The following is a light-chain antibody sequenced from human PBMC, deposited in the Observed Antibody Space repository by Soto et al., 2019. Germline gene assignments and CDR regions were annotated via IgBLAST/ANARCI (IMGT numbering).Light chain of an antibody. Sequence: AIPMTQSPSSLSASVGDRVTITCRATQAIRNELAWYQQKPGKAPNLLIYGASSLQSGVPSRFSGSGSGTDFTLTISSLQPEDFATYYCLQDNSYPRTFGQGTKLEIK. V-gene: IGKV1-6*01. CDR3: LQDNSYPRT. J-gene: IGKJ2*01. CDR1: QAIRNE. CDR2: GAS.